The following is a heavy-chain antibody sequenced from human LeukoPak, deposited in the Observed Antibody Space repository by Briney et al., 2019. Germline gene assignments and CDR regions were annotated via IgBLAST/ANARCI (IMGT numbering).Heavy chain of an antibody. Sequence: PGGSMRLSCAASGFTFSSYSMNWVRQAPGKGLEWVSSISGRSSYIYYADSVKGRFTISRDNAKNSLYLQMNSLRAEDTALYYCASSWGSSWYLDYWGQGTLVTVSS. CDR1: GFTFSSYS. D-gene: IGHD6-13*01. J-gene: IGHJ4*02. V-gene: IGHV3-21*01. CDR2: ISGRSSYI. CDR3: ASSWGSSWYLDY.